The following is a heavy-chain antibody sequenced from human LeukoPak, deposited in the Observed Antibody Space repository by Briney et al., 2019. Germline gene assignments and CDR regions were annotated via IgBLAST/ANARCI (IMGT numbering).Heavy chain of an antibody. D-gene: IGHD3-16*01. CDR3: TRGLTPLDVTFPFDY. J-gene: IGHJ4*02. Sequence: GWSLRLSCAASGFTFSSHWMSWVRQAPGKGLEWVANIKQDGSEKYYVDSVKGRFTISRDNAKNSLYLQMNSLRAEDTAVYYCTRGLTPLDVTFPFDYWGQGTLVTVSS. CDR1: GFTFSSHW. CDR2: IKQDGSEK. V-gene: IGHV3-7*01.